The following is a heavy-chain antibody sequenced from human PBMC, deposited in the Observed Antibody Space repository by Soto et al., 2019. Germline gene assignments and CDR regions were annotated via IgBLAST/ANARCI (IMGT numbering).Heavy chain of an antibody. J-gene: IGHJ6*02. CDR3: ARRPRGYGMDV. V-gene: IGHV3-48*03. CDR2: ISGSGGTI. CDR1: GFTFSSYE. Sequence: EVQLVESGGGLVQPGGSLRLSCAASGFTFSSYEMNWVRQAPGKGLEWVSYISGSGGTIYYADSVKGRFTISRDNAKNSLYLQINSLRAEDTAVYYCARRPRGYGMDVWGQGTTVTVSS.